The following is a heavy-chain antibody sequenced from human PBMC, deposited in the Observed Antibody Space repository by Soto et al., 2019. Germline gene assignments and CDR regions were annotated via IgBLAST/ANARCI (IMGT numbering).Heavy chain of an antibody. D-gene: IGHD3-10*01. CDR3: ARAAGIILIWSNWFDP. V-gene: IGHV1-69*01. CDR1: GGTFSSYA. CDR2: IIPIFGTA. J-gene: IGHJ5*02. Sequence: QVQLVQSGAEVKKPGSSVKVSCKASGGTFSSYAISWVRQAPGQGLERMGGIIPIFGTANYAQKFQGRVTITVDESTSTAYMELSSLRSEDTAVYHCARAAGIILIWSNWFDPWGQGTLVTVSS.